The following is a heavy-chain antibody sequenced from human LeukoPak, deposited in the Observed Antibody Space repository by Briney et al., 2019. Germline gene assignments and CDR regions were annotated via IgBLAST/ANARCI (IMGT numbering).Heavy chain of an antibody. CDR3: ARLPYGSGYWLHREGRDV. V-gene: IGHV4-34*01. CDR2: INHSGST. CDR1: GGSFSGYY. D-gene: IGHD3-10*01. Sequence: TSETLSLTCAVYGGSFSGYYWSWIRQSPGKGLEWIGEINHSGSTNYNPSLKSRVTISIDTSKNQFSLNLTSVTAADTAVYYCARLPYGSGYWLHREGRDVWGKGTTVTISS. J-gene: IGHJ6*04.